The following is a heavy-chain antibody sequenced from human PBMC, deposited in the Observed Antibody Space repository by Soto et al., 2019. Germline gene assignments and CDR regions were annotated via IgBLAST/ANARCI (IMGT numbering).Heavy chain of an antibody. J-gene: IGHJ4*02. Sequence: QPQLVESGGGVVQPGRSLRLSCVVSGFTFSHYAMHWVRQAPGKGLEGVTSIQFDGSTKYYADSVKGRFTISRDNSKNTLFLQTDSLRVEDTAVYYCAKAAGGSSRGPPERWGQGTLVTVSS. CDR3: AKAAGGSSRGPPER. CDR2: IQFDGSTK. CDR1: GFTFSHYA. D-gene: IGHD1-26*01. V-gene: IGHV3-30*18.